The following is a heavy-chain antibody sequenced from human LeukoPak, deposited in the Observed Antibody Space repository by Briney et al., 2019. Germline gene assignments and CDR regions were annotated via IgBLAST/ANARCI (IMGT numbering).Heavy chain of an antibody. J-gene: IGHJ4*02. Sequence: ASVKVSCKASGYTFTSYGISWVRRAPGQGLEWMGWISAYNGNTNYAQKLQGRVTMTTDTSTSTAYMELRSLRSDDTAVYYCARAEWELHPFDYWGQGTLVTVSS. CDR3: ARAEWELHPFDY. D-gene: IGHD1-26*01. V-gene: IGHV1-18*01. CDR2: ISAYNGNT. CDR1: GYTFTSYG.